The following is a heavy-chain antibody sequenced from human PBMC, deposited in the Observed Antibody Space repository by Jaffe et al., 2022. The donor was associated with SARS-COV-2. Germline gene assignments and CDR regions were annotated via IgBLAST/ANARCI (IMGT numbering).Heavy chain of an antibody. CDR1: GFTFSSYW. D-gene: IGHD3-22*01. V-gene: IGHV3-7*03. Sequence: EVQLVESGGGLVQPGGSLRLSCAASGFTFSSYWMSWVRQAPGKGLEWVANIKQDGSEKYYVDSVKGRFTISRDNAKNSLYLQMNSLRAEDTAVYYCARDTYYYDSSGYWDAFDIWGQGTMVTVSS. J-gene: IGHJ3*02. CDR3: ARDTYYYDSSGYWDAFDI. CDR2: IKQDGSEK.